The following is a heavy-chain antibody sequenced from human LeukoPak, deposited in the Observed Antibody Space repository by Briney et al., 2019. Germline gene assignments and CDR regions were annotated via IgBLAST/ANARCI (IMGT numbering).Heavy chain of an antibody. CDR1: GFTFSTYA. V-gene: IGHV3-23*01. J-gene: IGHJ4*02. CDR2: ICGSDGSR. Sequence: PGGSLRLSCAASGFTFSTYAMSWVRQAPGKGLEWVSAICGSDGSRYYADSVKGRFTISRDNSKNTLYLQMNSLRAEDTAVYYCAKVGVGQQLVRGYFDYWGQGTLVTVSS. D-gene: IGHD6-13*01. CDR3: AKVGVGQQLVRGYFDY.